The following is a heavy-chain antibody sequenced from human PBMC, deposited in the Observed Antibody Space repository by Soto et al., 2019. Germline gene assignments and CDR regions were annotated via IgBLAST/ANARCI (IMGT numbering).Heavy chain of an antibody. D-gene: IGHD4-4*01. CDR1: GYSFTNYW. Sequence: SGESLKISCKASGYSFTNYWIGWVRQMPGKGLEWMGIIYPGGSDTRYSPSFQGRVTISADKSINTAYLQWSSLKASDTAIYYCARLTVITGIDFWGQGTLVTVSS. V-gene: IGHV5-51*01. J-gene: IGHJ4*02. CDR3: ARLTVITGIDF. CDR2: IYPGGSDT.